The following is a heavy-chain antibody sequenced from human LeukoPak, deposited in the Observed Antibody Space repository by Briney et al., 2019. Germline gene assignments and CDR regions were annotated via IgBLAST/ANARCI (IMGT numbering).Heavy chain of an antibody. Sequence: GGSLRLSCAASGFTLSGYWMTWVRQGPGKGLEWVANINRDGGQRSYVDSVKGRFAISRDNAKNSLYLQMSSLKTEDTAVYYCARDISPDDYFDSHKCYYDAFDIWGQGTLVAVSS. CDR2: INRDGGQR. CDR3: ARDISPDDYFDSHKCYYDAFDI. D-gene: IGHD3-22*01. V-gene: IGHV3-7*04. J-gene: IGHJ3*02. CDR1: GFTLSGYW.